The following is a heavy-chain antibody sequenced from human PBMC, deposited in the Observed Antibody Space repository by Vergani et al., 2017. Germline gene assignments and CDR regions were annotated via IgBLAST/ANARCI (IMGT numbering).Heavy chain of an antibody. D-gene: IGHD6-13*01. CDR1: GFGFSTHT. Sequence: EVQLLESGGGLVQPGGSLRLSCAASGFGFSTHTMTWVRQAPGKGLEWVPFISNTGHGTLYADAVKGRFTVSRDNSKNTVYLQMNSLRVEDTAIYYCAKDISSSERYLDFWSQGTLVTVSA. CDR2: ISNTGHGT. J-gene: IGHJ4*02. V-gene: IGHV3-23*01. CDR3: AKDISSSERYLDF.